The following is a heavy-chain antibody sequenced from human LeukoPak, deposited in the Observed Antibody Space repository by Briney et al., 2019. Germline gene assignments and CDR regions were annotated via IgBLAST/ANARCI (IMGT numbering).Heavy chain of an antibody. CDR1: GFTFSSYA. Sequence: PGGSLRLSCAASGFTFSSYAMSWVRQAPGKGLEWVSAISGSGGSTYYTDSVKGRFTISRDNSKNTLYLQMNSLRAEDTAVYYCAKAGSGGWSRYFDYWGQGTLVTVSS. V-gene: IGHV3-23*01. D-gene: IGHD2-15*01. CDR3: AKAGSGGWSRYFDY. CDR2: ISGSGGST. J-gene: IGHJ4*02.